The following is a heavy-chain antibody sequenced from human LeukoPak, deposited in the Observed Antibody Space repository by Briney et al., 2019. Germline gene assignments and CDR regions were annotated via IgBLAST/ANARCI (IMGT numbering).Heavy chain of an antibody. V-gene: IGHV4-39*01. D-gene: IGHD3-9*01. Sequence: PSETLSLTCTVSGDSLTNSNFYWGWLRQSPGKGLEWVGSIFHSGSTNYNPSLKSRVTISVDTSKNQFYLRVRSVTAAETALYYCAGRGIVTGYFDFWGRGTLVTVSS. J-gene: IGHJ4*02. CDR1: GDSLTNSNFY. CDR2: IFHSGST. CDR3: AGRGIVTGYFDF.